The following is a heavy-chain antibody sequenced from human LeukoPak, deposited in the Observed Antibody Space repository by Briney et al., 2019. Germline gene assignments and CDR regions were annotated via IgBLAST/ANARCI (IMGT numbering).Heavy chain of an antibody. CDR1: GGSISSYY. V-gene: IGHV4-4*07. J-gene: IGHJ6*02. CDR2: IYTSGST. Sequence: SETLSLTCTVPGGSISSYYWSWIRQPAGKGLEWIGRIYTSGSTNYNHSLKSRVTMSVDTSKNQFSLKLSSVTAADTAVYYCARDKVVALPNRSGWYEVSSSTRYDYYYYGMDVWGQGTTVTVSS. CDR3: ARDKVVALPNRSGWYEVSSSTRYDYYYYGMDV. D-gene: IGHD6-19*01.